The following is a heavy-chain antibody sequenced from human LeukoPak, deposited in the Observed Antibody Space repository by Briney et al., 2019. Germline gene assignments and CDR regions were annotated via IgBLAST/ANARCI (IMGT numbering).Heavy chain of an antibody. J-gene: IGHJ6*02. CDR1: GYTFTSYY. Sequence: ASVNVSRKASGYTFTSYYMHWVRQAPGQGLEWMGIINPSGGSTSYAQKFQGRVTMTRDTSTSTVYMELSSLRSEDTAVYYCARAGNSGNVNLGNYYYGMDVWGQGTTVTVPS. V-gene: IGHV1-46*01. CDR2: INPSGGST. D-gene: IGHD5-12*01. CDR3: ARAGNSGNVNLGNYYYGMDV.